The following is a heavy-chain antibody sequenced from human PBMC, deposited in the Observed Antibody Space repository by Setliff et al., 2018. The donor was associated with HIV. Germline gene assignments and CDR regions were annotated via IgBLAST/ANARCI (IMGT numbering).Heavy chain of an antibody. D-gene: IGHD3-16*02. Sequence: PGGSLRLSCVASGFTFDSYGMNWVRQAPGKGLEWVGFIRSKGYGRTTEYAASMKGRFTISRDDSKSIAYLQMNSLKTEDTAVYYCTREGIYVWGNHRTLDYWGQGTLVTVSS. J-gene: IGHJ4*02. CDR3: TREGIYVWGNHRTLDY. V-gene: IGHV3-49*04. CDR1: GFTFDSYG. CDR2: IRSKGYGRTT.